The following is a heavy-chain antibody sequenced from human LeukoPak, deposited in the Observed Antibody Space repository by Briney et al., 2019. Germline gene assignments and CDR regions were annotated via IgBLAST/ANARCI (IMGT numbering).Heavy chain of an antibody. V-gene: IGHV2-70*11. D-gene: IGHD6-19*01. CDR3: ARGRAGAFKFDY. Sequence: SGPALVKPTQTLTLTCTFSGFSLSTSGMCVSWIRQPPGKALEWLARIDWDDDEYYSTSLKTRLTISKDTSKNQVVLIMTNMDPVDTATYYCARGRAGAFKFDYWGQGTLVTVSS. CDR1: GFSLSTSGMC. CDR2: IDWDDDE. J-gene: IGHJ4*02.